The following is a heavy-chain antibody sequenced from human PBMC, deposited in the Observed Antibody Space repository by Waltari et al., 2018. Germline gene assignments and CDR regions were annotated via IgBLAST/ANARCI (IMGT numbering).Heavy chain of an antibody. D-gene: IGHD3-10*01. J-gene: IGHJ4*02. Sequence: QVQLQQWGAGLLKPSETLSLTCAVYGGSFSGYYWTWIRQPPGKGLEWIGEINHSGSTNYNPSLKSRVTISVDTSKNQFSLKLSSVTAADTAVYYCARRRFISKHFDYWGQGTLVTVSS. V-gene: IGHV4-34*01. CDR3: ARRRFISKHFDY. CDR1: GGSFSGYY. CDR2: INHSGST.